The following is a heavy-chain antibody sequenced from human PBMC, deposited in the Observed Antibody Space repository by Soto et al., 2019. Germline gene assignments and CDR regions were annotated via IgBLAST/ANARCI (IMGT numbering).Heavy chain of an antibody. CDR1: GFSFTSYA. V-gene: IGHV3-23*01. Sequence: EVRLLESGGGLVQPGGSLRLSCAASGFSFTSYAMSWVRQAPGKGLEWVSAFSGSGGSTYYADSVKGRFTISRDKSKNTLYLQMNGLRAEDTAIYYCAKDHWQQPGVFDYWGQGTLVTVSS. CDR2: FSGSGGST. CDR3: AKDHWQQPGVFDY. J-gene: IGHJ4*02. D-gene: IGHD6-13*01.